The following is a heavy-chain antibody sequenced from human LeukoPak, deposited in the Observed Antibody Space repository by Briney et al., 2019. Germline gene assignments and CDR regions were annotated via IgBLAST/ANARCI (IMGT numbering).Heavy chain of an antibody. D-gene: IGHD6-19*01. CDR1: GFTFSSYG. Sequence: GGSLRLSCAASGFTFSSYGMHWVRQAPGKGLEWVAVIWYDGSNKYYADSVKGRFTISRDNSKNTLYLQMNSLRAEDTAVYYCAKVAGQWLASDYWGQGTLVTVSS. J-gene: IGHJ4*02. V-gene: IGHV3-33*06. CDR2: IWYDGSNK. CDR3: AKVAGQWLASDY.